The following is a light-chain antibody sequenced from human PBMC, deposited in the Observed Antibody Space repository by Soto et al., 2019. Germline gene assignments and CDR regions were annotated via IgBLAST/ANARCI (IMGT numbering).Light chain of an antibody. CDR2: DVS. J-gene: IGLJ3*02. V-gene: IGLV2-14*03. CDR3: SSYSTSNTLGV. Sequence: QSALTQPASVSGSPGQSITISCTGTSSDVGGYNYVAWYQQHPGKAPKVIIYDVSKRPSGISNRFSGSKSGNTASLTISGLQAEDGADYYCSSYSTSNTLGVFGGGTKLTVL. CDR1: SSDVGGYNY.